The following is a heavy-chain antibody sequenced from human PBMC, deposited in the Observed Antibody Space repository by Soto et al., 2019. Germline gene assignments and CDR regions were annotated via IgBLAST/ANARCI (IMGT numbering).Heavy chain of an antibody. Sequence: SETLSLTCTVSGGSISSYYWSWIRQPPGKGLEWIGYIYYSGSTNYNPSLKSRVTISVDTSKNQFSLKLSSVTAADTAVYYCASGPLGTYYDILTGSAFEYWGQGTLVTVSS. V-gene: IGHV4-59*01. CDR2: IYYSGST. CDR1: GGSISSYY. J-gene: IGHJ4*02. CDR3: ASGPLGTYYDILTGSAFEY. D-gene: IGHD3-9*01.